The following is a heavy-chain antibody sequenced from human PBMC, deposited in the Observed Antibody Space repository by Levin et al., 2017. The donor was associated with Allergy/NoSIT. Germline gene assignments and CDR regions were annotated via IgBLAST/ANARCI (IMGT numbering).Heavy chain of an antibody. CDR2: ISGSGGST. J-gene: IGHJ3*02. Sequence: PGGSLRLSCAASGFTFSSYAMSWVRQAPGKGLEWVSAISGSGGSTYYADSVKGRFTISRDNSKNTLYLQMNSLRAEDTAVYYCAKDRDYYDSSGYGDPDAFDIWGQGTMVTVSS. D-gene: IGHD3-22*01. CDR1: GFTFSSYA. CDR3: AKDRDYYDSSGYGDPDAFDI. V-gene: IGHV3-23*01.